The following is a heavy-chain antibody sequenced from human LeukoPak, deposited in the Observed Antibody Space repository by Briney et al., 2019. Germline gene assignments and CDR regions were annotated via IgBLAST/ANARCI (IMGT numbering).Heavy chain of an antibody. CDR3: AKDVVRYSSGWYYFDY. Sequence: SCKASGGTFSSYAMSWVRQAPGKGLEWVSAISGSGGSTYYADSVKGRFTISRDNSKNTLYLQMNSLRAEDTAVYYCAKDVVRYSSGWYYFDYWGQGTLVTVSS. CDR1: GGTFSSYA. V-gene: IGHV3-23*01. CDR2: ISGSGGST. D-gene: IGHD6-19*01. J-gene: IGHJ4*02.